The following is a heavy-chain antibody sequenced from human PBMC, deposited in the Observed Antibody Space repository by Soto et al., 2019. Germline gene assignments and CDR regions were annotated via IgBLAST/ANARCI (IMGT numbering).Heavy chain of an antibody. CDR1: GGSFSGYY. V-gene: IGHV4-34*01. CDR2: INHSGST. D-gene: IGHD2-15*01. Sequence: SETLSLTCAVYGGSFSGYYWTWIRQPPGTGLEWIGEINHSGSTNYNPSLKSRVTISVDSSKNQFSLKLSSVTAADTAVYYCARHYAVVLYYFDYWGQGTLVTVSS. J-gene: IGHJ4*02. CDR3: ARHYAVVLYYFDY.